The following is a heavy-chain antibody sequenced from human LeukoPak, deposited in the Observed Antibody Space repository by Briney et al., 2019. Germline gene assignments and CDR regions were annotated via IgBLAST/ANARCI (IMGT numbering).Heavy chain of an antibody. D-gene: IGHD3-22*01. V-gene: IGHV4-39*01. J-gene: IGHJ1*01. CDR3: ARRRYYDSTGYLD. Sequence: PSETLSLTCTISGDSISSSSYYWGWIRQPPGKGLEWIGDIYYRGSTYYSPSLKSRVSISIDTSNNQFSLTLNSVTAADTALYFCARRRYYDSTGYLDWGQGALVTVSS. CDR2: IYYRGST. CDR1: GDSISSSSYY.